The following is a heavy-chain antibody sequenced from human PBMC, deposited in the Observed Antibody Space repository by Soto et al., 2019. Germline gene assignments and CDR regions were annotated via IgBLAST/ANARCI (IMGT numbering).Heavy chain of an antibody. Sequence: SEILSLTCTVSGGSISSSNYYWGWIRQPPGKGLEWIGTIYYSGSTYYNPSLKSRVTISVDTSKNQFSLRLSSVTAADTAVYYCARHRSIFGRSVVPAAMRYRYFDLWGRGTLVTVSS. CDR1: GGSISSSNYY. D-gene: IGHD2-2*01. CDR3: ARHRSIFGRSVVPAAMRYRYFDL. J-gene: IGHJ2*01. CDR2: IYYSGST. V-gene: IGHV4-39*01.